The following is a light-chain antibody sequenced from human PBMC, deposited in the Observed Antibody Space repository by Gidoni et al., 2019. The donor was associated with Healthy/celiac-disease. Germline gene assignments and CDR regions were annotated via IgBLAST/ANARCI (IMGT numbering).Light chain of an antibody. J-gene: IGKJ4*01. V-gene: IGKV1-39*01. CDR3: QQSYSTPLT. CDR2: AAS. Sequence: DIQMTQFPSSLSASVGDRVTITCRASQSISSYLNWYQQKPGKAPKLLIYAASSLQSGVPSRFSGSGSGTDFTLTISSLRPEDFATYYCQQSYSTPLTFGGXTKVEIK. CDR1: QSISSY.